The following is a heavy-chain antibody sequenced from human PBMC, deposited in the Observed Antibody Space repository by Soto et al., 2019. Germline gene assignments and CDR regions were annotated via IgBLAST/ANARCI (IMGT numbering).Heavy chain of an antibody. D-gene: IGHD3-22*01. V-gene: IGHV4-30-2*01. CDR1: GGSISSGGYS. Sequence: QLQLLESGSGLVKPSQTLSLTCAVSGGSISSGGYSWSWIRQPPGKGLEWIGYIYHSGSTYYNPSLKSRVTISVDRSKNQFSLKLSSVTAADTAVYYCAGSGYYHNNGMDVWGQGTTVTVSS. J-gene: IGHJ6*02. CDR3: AGSGYYHNNGMDV. CDR2: IYHSGST.